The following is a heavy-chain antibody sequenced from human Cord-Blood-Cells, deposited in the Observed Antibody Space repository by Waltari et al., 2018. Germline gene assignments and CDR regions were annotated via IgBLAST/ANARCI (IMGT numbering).Heavy chain of an antibody. V-gene: IGHV4-34*01. J-gene: IGHJ4*02. Sequence: QVQLQQWGAGLLKPSETLSLTCAVYGGSFSGYYGTWIRLPPGKGLEWIGEINHSGSTNYNPSLKSRVTISVDTSKNQCSLKLSSVTAADTAVYYCARTQGGSGSYSASFDYWGQGTLVTVSS. D-gene: IGHD3-10*01. CDR1: GGSFSGYY. CDR3: ARTQGGSGSYSASFDY. CDR2: INHSGST.